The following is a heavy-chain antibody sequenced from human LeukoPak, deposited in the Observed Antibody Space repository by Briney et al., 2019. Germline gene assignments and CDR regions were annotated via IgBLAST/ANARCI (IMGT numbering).Heavy chain of an antibody. CDR2: ISGSGSST. Sequence: GGSLRLSCAASGFTFSSYAMSWVRQAPGKGLEWVSDISGSGSSTYYADSVKGRFAISRDNSKNTLYLQMNSLRAEDTAVYYCAKDLYHGMDVWGQGTTVTVSS. V-gene: IGHV3-23*01. CDR3: AKDLYHGMDV. J-gene: IGHJ6*02. CDR1: GFTFSSYA.